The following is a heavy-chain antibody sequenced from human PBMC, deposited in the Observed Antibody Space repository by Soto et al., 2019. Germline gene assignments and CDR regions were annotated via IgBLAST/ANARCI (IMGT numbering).Heavy chain of an antibody. D-gene: IGHD3-10*01. J-gene: IGHJ5*02. CDR2: IIPIFGTA. V-gene: IGHV1-69*01. CDR1: GGTFSSYA. CDR3: ARDMRVSSVRGVNWFDP. Sequence: QVQLVQSGAEVKKPGSSVKVSCKASGGTFSSYAISWVRQAPGQGLEWMGGIIPIFGTANYAQKFQGRVTITADESTSTAYMELSSLRSEDTAVYYCARDMRVSSVRGVNWFDPWGQGTLVTVSS.